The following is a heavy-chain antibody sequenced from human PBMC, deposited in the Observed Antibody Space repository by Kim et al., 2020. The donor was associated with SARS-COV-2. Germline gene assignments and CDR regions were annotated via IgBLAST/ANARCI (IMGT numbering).Heavy chain of an antibody. CDR3: ARHSGVATGFTY. D-gene: IGHD5-12*01. J-gene: IGHJ4*02. Sequence: NPPLKSRVPISVDTPKNQFSLKLSSVTAADTAFYYCARHSGVATGFTYWGQGTLVTVSS. V-gene: IGHV4-39*01.